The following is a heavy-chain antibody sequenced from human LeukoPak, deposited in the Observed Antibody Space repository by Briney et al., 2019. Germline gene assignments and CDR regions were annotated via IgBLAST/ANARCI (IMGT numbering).Heavy chain of an antibody. CDR3: ARAGTMVRGVISYYYYYMDV. Sequence: GGSLRLSCAASGFTFSSYGMHWVRQAPGKGLVWVSRINSDGSSTSYADSVKGRFTISRDNAKNTLYLQMNSLRAEDTAVYYCARAGTMVRGVISYYYYYMDVWGKGTTVTISS. J-gene: IGHJ6*03. V-gene: IGHV3-74*01. CDR2: INSDGSST. CDR1: GFTFSSYG. D-gene: IGHD3-10*01.